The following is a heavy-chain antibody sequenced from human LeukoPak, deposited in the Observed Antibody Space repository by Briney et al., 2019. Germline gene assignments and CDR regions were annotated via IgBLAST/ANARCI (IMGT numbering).Heavy chain of an antibody. CDR3: VKDMGFDLLKDAFHV. D-gene: IGHD3-9*01. CDR2: ISWDSGNQ. Sequence: GRSLRLSCVGSGFSLEDYAMHWVRQVPGKGLEWVSSISWDSGNQAYTDSVKGRFTISRDNGKNSLYLQMNSLRPEDTAFYCCVKDMGFDLLKDAFHVWGQGTLVTVSS. V-gene: IGHV3-9*01. J-gene: IGHJ3*01. CDR1: GFSLEDYA.